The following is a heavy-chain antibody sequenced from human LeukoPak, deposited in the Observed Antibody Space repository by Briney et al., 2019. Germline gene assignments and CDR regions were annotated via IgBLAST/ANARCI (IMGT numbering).Heavy chain of an antibody. J-gene: IGHJ4*02. D-gene: IGHD3-22*01. V-gene: IGHV4-34*01. Sequence: SSESLTLSCTASGGSISSYYWSWVRQPPGKGLEWIGEINNNGSTNYNASPKSRVTISVDTSKNQFSLQQIYMTTADSAVYYCARGRVVGDYYDSSGYYPMSYWGQGTLVTVSS. CDR3: ARGRVVGDYYDSSGYYPMSY. CDR2: INNNGST. CDR1: GGSISSYY.